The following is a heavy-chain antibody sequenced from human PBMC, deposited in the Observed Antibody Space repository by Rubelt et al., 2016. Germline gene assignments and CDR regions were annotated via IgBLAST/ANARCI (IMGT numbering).Heavy chain of an antibody. CDR1: GYSFTRYW. D-gene: IGHD2-15*01. CDR3: ALVVAAETLTI. CDR2: INPGDSDT. J-gene: IGHJ4*02. Sequence: VQLVRSGAEVKKPGESLKISCKGSGYSFTRYWIAWVRQMPGKGLEWMGIINPGDSDTRYSPSFQGQVTISVDKSISTAYLRWSSLEVSDTAMHYCALVVAAETLTIWGQGTLVTVSS. V-gene: IGHV5-51*01.